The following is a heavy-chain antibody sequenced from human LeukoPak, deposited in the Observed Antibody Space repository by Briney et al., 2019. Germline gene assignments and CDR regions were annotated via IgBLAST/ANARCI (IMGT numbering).Heavy chain of an antibody. J-gene: IGHJ4*02. CDR3: ARQTGSGLFSLP. V-gene: IGHV4-39*01. Sequence: SETLFLTCTVSGDSISSSNCYWGWIRQPPGKGLEWIGSIYFSGGTYCNASLKSRVTISVDTSKNQFSLKLSSVTAADTAVYYCARQTGSGLFSLPGGQGTLVTVSS. CDR2: IYFSGGT. CDR1: GDSISSSNCY. D-gene: IGHD3-10*01.